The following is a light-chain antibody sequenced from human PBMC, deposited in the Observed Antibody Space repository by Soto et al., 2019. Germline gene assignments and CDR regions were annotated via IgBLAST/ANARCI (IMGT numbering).Light chain of an antibody. Sequence: ETVLTQSPGTLSLSPGARVPLSCRARQSVSSNYLVWYQQKPGQAPRLLISGVSTRATGIPDRFSGSGSGTDFTLTISRLEPEDVAVYYCQQYAPSPAITFGQGTRLEIK. CDR2: GVS. CDR3: QQYAPSPAIT. CDR1: QSVSSNY. V-gene: IGKV3-20*01. J-gene: IGKJ5*01.